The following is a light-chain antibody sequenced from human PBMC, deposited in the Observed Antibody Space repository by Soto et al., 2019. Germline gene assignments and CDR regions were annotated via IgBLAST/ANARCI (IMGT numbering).Light chain of an antibody. CDR3: PKYNSAPNT. V-gene: IGKV1-27*01. CDR2: AAS. CDR1: RDISSS. Sequence: DVQMTQSPSSLSASVGDRVTITCRASRDISSSLAWYQQKPGKVPKLLIYAASTLHAGVQSRFSGSGSGTFFTLNINSLQPEDVATYYCPKYNSAPNTFGRGTRLEIK. J-gene: IGKJ2*01.